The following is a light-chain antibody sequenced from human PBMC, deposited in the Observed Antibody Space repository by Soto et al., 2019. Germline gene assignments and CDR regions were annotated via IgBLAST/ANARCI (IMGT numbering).Light chain of an antibody. CDR2: DAS. J-gene: IGKJ4*01. CDR3: QQYNKWPLT. CDR1: QSIWSD. Sequence: EIVMTQSPDTLSVSPGERATLSCRASQSIWSDLAWFQQKSGQAPSLLIYDASTRATGIPARFSGSWSGTEFRLTISSLQSEDFAIYFCQQYNKWPLTFGGGTKV. V-gene: IGKV3-15*01.